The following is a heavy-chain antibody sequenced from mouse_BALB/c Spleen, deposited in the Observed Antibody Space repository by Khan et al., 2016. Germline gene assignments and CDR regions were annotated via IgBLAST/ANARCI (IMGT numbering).Heavy chain of an antibody. Sequence: QIQLVQSGPELVKPGASVRMSCKASGYTFTSYYIHWVRQRPGQGLEYIGWVYPGDGHINYNEKFKGKTTLTAATSSSTAYMLLSSLTSEDSAIYFCTRVYDAYSACFSYWGQGTLVTVSA. CDR2: VYPGDGHI. J-gene: IGHJ3*01. CDR1: GYTFTSYY. D-gene: IGHD2-3*01. V-gene: IGHV1S56*01. CDR3: TRVYDAYSACFSY.